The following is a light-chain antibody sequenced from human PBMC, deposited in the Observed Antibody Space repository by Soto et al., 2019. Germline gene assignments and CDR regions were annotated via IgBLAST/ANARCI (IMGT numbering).Light chain of an antibody. CDR3: QQRSNWPPWT. Sequence: VLTQSPGTLSLSPGERSTLSCRSIQSVSNSYLAWYQQKPGQAPRLLIYGASSRATGIPDRFSGSGSGTDFTLTISSLEPEDFAVYYCQQRSNWPPWTFGQGTKVDI. J-gene: IGKJ1*01. CDR1: QSVSNSY. V-gene: IGKV3D-20*02. CDR2: GAS.